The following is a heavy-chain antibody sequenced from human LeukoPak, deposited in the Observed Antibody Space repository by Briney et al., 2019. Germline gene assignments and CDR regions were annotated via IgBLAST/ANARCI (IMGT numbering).Heavy chain of an antibody. V-gene: IGHV4-34*01. J-gene: IGHJ5*02. D-gene: IGHD3-16*02. CDR3: ARENYDYVWGSYRATLNWFDP. Sequence: SETLSLICAVYGESFSDDYWSWIRQPPGKGLEWIGEINQRGSTKYNPSLKSRVTISADTSKNQFSLKLSSVTAADTAVYYCARENYDYVWGSYRATLNWFDPWGQGTLVTVSS. CDR2: INQRGST. CDR1: GESFSDDY.